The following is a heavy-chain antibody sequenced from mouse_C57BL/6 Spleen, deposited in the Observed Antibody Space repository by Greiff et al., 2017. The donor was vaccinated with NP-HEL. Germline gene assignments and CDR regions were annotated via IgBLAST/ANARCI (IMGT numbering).Heavy chain of an antibody. CDR2: INPSNGGT. CDR1: GYTFTSYW. CDR3: ARVDDYPYYYAMDY. J-gene: IGHJ4*01. V-gene: IGHV1-53*01. Sequence: QVHVKQSGTELVKPGASVKLSCKASGYTFTSYWMHWVKQRPGQGLEWIGNINPSNGGTNYNEKFKSKATLTVDKSSSTAYMQLSSLTSEDSAVYYCARVDDYPYYYAMDYWGQGTSVTVSS. D-gene: IGHD2-4*01.